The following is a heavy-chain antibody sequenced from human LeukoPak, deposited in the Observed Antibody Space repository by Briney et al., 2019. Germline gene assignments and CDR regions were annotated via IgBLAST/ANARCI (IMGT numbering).Heavy chain of an antibody. D-gene: IGHD4-23*01. CDR1: GGSISSSNYY. V-gene: IGHV4-39*01. CDR3: ARTVGTHRFDY. Sequence: ASETLSLTCTVSGGSISSSNYYWGWIRQPPGERLEWIVTIYYTGTTYYNPSLQSRVIISVDKAKNQFSLNLSSVTAPDTALYYCARTVGTHRFDYWGQGILVTVSS. J-gene: IGHJ4*02. CDR2: IYYTGTT.